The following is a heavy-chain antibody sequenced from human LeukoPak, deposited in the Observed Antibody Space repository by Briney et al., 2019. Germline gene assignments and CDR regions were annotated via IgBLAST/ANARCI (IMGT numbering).Heavy chain of an antibody. J-gene: IGHJ4*02. CDR3: ARTRLLWFGELFDY. CDR1: GFTFNNYA. D-gene: IGHD3-10*01. V-gene: IGHV3-30-3*01. CDR2: LSYDGSNK. Sequence: GGSLRVSCAVSGFTFNNYAMHWVRQAPGKGLEWLAVLSYDGSNKYYTDSVKGRFTISRDNSKNTLYLQMNNLRAEDTAVYYCARTRLLWFGELFDYWGQGTLVTVSS.